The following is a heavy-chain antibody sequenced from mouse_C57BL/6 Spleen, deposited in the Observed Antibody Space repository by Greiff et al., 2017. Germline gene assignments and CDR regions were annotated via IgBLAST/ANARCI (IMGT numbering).Heavy chain of an antibody. D-gene: IGHD2-5*01. CDR2: IYPRSGNT. V-gene: IGHV1-81*01. CDR1: GYTFTSYG. Sequence: VQLQESGAELARPGASVKLSCKASGYTFTSYGISWVKQRTGQGLEWIGEIYPRSGNTYYNEKFKGKATLTADKSSSTAYMELRSLTSEDSAVYFCAEYSNYRVMDYWGQGTSVTVSS. CDR3: AEYSNYRVMDY. J-gene: IGHJ4*01.